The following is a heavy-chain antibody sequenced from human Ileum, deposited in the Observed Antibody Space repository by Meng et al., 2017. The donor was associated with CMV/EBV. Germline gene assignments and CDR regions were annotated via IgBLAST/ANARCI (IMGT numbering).Heavy chain of an antibody. Sequence: GESLKISCAASGFTFSLYWMSWVRQAPGKGLEWVAVISYDGSNKYYADSVKGRFTISRDNSKNTLYLQMNSLRAEDTAVYYCASYHDFWSGYAAPMDVWGQGTTVTVSS. V-gene: IGHV3-30-3*01. CDR3: ASYHDFWSGYAAPMDV. CDR2: ISYDGSNK. J-gene: IGHJ6*02. D-gene: IGHD3-3*01. CDR1: GFTFSLYW.